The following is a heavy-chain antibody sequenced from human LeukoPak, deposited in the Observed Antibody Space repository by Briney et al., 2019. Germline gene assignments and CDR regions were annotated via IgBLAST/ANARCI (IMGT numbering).Heavy chain of an antibody. Sequence: GGSLRLSCAASGFTFSSYAMHWVRQAPGNGLEWVAVISYDGSNKYYADSVKGRFTISRDNSKNTLYLQMNSLRAEDTAVYYCARGRSDYYYYMDVWGKGTTVTVSS. CDR2: ISYDGSNK. CDR1: GFTFSSYA. CDR3: ARGRSDYYYYMDV. V-gene: IGHV3-30*04. J-gene: IGHJ6*03.